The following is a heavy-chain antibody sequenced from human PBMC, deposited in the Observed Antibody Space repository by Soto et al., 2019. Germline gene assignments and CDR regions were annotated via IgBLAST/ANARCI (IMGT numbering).Heavy chain of an antibody. CDR1: GGSISSGDYY. D-gene: IGHD3-9*01. Sequence: SETLSLTCTVSGGSISSGDYYWSWIRQPPGKGLEWIGYIYYSGSTYYNPSLKSRVTISVDTSKNQFSLKLSSVTAADTAVYYCARDRVDYDILTGYINWFDPWGQGTLVTVSS. V-gene: IGHV4-30-4*01. CDR3: ARDRVDYDILTGYINWFDP. J-gene: IGHJ5*02. CDR2: IYYSGST.